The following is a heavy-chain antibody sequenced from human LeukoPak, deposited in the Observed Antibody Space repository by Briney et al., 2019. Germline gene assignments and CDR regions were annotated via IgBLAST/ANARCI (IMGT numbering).Heavy chain of an antibody. CDR2: ISSRGNSYAN. CDR1: GFTISGSA. CDR3: TSWSYSSVRY. Sequence: AGTLTLTCAASGFTISGSARHWIRQASGKGLEWIGRISSRGNSYANAYVASVNSMFTISREDSNNTAYLQMNSLNTEDTAVYYCTSWSYSSVRYWGQGPLVIVS. D-gene: IGHD1-26*01. V-gene: IGHV3-73*01. J-gene: IGHJ4*02.